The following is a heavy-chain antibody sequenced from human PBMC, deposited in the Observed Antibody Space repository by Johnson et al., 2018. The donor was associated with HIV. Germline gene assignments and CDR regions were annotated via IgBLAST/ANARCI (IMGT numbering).Heavy chain of an antibody. CDR1: GFTFSSYD. Sequence: VQLVESGGGLVQPGGSLRLSCAASGFTFSSYDMHWVRQATGKGLVWVSRTNSDGSSTNYADSVKGRFTISRDKAKNTLHLQMNSLRAEDTALYYCARVELGGTVTGGRRGAFDIWGQGTMVTVSS. D-gene: IGHD4-11*01. V-gene: IGHV3-74*01. J-gene: IGHJ3*02. CDR3: ARVELGGTVTGGRRGAFDI. CDR2: TNSDGSST.